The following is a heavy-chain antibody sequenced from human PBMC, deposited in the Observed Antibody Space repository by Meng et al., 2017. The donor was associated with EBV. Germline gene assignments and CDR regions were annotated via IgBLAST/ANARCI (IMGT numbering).Heavy chain of an antibody. V-gene: IGHV1-69*01. CDR2: LIPMSGAP. CDR3: ASESGRGFTPDY. D-gene: IGHD3-10*01. CDR1: GGTFRSDA. J-gene: IGHJ4*02. Sequence: LGAEVKKLGSPVKVPCRTSGGTFRSDAVSWVRQAPGQGLEWMGGLIPMSGAPHYAQKFQDRVTIIADESTSTHSMELNNLRFEDTAMYYCASESGRGFTPDYWGQGTLVTVSS.